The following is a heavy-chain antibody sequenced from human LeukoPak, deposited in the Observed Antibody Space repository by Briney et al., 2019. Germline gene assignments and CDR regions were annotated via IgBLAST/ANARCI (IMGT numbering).Heavy chain of an antibody. J-gene: IGHJ5*02. CDR3: ARDRGYCSGGSCYSVWFDP. CDR1: GYTFTGYY. D-gene: IGHD2-15*01. V-gene: IGHV1-2*02. Sequence: ASVKVSCKASGYTFTGYYMHWVRQAPGQGLEWMRWINPSSGGTNYAQKFQGRVTMTRDTSISTAYMELSRLRSDDTAVYYCARDRGYCSGGSCYSVWFDPWGQGTLVTVSS. CDR2: INPSSGGT.